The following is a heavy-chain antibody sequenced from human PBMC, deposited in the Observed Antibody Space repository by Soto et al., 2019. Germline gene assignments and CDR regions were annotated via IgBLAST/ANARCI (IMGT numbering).Heavy chain of an antibody. J-gene: IGHJ4*02. CDR2: INHSGMT. CDR1: GGSFSAYS. CDR3: ARWASGDYDILAGYTHNPGDY. D-gene: IGHD3-9*01. V-gene: IGHV4-34*01. Sequence: LSLTCAVYGGSFSAYSWSWIRQPPGKGLEWIGDINHSGMTHYNPSLESRVSMSVDSSKNQFSLKLNSVTAADTAVYYCARWASGDYDILAGYTHNPGDYWGQGTLVTVSS.